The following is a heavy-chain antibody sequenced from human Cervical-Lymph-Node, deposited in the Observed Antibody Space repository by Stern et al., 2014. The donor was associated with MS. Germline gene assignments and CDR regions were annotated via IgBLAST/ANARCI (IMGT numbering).Heavy chain of an antibody. Sequence: EQLVESGGGVVQTGRSLRLSCAASGFIFGSQAMHCVRQAPGKGLDWVAVISYDGSSQHYADSVKGRFKISRDNSNNTLYLQMNSLRAEDTAVYYCAKPAVARYFDHWGQGTQVTVSS. J-gene: IGHJ4*02. V-gene: IGHV3-30-3*02. D-gene: IGHD6-19*01. CDR2: ISYDGSSQ. CDR1: GFIFGSQA. CDR3: AKPAVARYFDH.